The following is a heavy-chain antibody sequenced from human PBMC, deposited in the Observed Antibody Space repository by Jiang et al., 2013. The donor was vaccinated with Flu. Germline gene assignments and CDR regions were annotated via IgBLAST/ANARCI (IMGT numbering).Heavy chain of an antibody. CDR2: IYPGDSDT. J-gene: IGHJ4*02. CDR3: ARGYCSGGSCYSYYFDY. CDR1: GYSFTSYW. D-gene: IGHD2-15*01. Sequence: KGSGYSFTSYWIGWVRQMPGKGLEWMGIIYPGDSDTRYSPSFQGQVTISADKSISTAYLQWSSLKASDTAMYYCARGYCSGGSCYSYYFDYWGQGTLVTVSS. V-gene: IGHV5-51*01.